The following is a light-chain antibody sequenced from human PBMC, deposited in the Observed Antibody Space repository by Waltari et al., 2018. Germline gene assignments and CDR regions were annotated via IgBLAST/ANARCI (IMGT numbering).Light chain of an antibody. CDR2: SAS. CDR1: QSFSSS. V-gene: IGKV1-27*01. J-gene: IGKJ3*01. CDR3: QQYYSDPPT. Sequence: EIQMTQSPSSLSASVGDSVNITCRASQSFSSSLAWYQQKPGKAPKLLIYSASSLQSGVPSRFSGSKSGTDFTLTISSLQPEDIASYYCQQYYSDPPTFGPGTKLDIK.